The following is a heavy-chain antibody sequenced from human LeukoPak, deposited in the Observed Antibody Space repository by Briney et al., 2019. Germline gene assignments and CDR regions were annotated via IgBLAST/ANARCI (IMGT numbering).Heavy chain of an antibody. Sequence: PSETLSLTCTVSGGSISGSTYYWGWIRQPPGKGLEWIGTIYYSGSTYYNPSLKSRVTISVDTLKNQFSLKLSSVTAADTAVYYCARDLSGSYGGYWGQGTLVTVSS. CDR2: IYYSGST. CDR3: ARDLSGSYGGY. J-gene: IGHJ4*02. D-gene: IGHD1-26*01. V-gene: IGHV4-39*07. CDR1: GGSISGSTYY.